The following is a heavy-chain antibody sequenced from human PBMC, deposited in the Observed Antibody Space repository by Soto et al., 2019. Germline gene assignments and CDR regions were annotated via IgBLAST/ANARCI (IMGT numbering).Heavy chain of an antibody. V-gene: IGHV4-30-2*01. CDR1: GGPITSAVYS. CDR3: ARTMPTARWLDP. J-gene: IGHJ5*02. Sequence: PSETLSLTCAVSGGPITSAVYSWSWIRHPPGNGLEWIGYIYHIGGTYYNPSLKSRVTLSIDRTKKQFSLKLKSVTAADTAVYFCARTMPTARWLDPWGQGTLVTV. D-gene: IGHD4-17*01. CDR2: IYHIGGT.